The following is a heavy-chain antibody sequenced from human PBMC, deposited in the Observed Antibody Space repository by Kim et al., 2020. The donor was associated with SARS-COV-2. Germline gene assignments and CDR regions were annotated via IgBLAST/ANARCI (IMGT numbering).Heavy chain of an antibody. D-gene: IGHD3-10*01. V-gene: IGHV3-33*01. CDR1: GFTFSSYG. CDR2: IWYDGSHK. Sequence: GGSLRLSCAASGFTFSSYGMHWVRQAPGKGLEWVAVIWYDGSHKYYADSVKGRFTISRDNSKNTLYLQMNSLRAEDTAVYYCARDPALLWFGESQYIDYWGQGTLVTVSS. J-gene: IGHJ4*02. CDR3: ARDPALLWFGESQYIDY.